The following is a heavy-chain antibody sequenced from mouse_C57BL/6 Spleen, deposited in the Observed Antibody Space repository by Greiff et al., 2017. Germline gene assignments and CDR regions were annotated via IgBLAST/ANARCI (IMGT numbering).Heavy chain of an antibody. D-gene: IGHD1-1*01. V-gene: IGHV1-75*01. CDR2: IFPGSGST. CDR3: ARALRFDY. CDR1: GYTFTDYY. Sequence: QVQLQQSGPELVKPGASVKISCKASGYTFTDYYINWVKQRPGQGLEWIGWIFPGSGSTYYNEKFKGKATLTVDKSSSTAYMLRSSLASEDSAVYFRARALRFDYWGQGTTLTVSS. J-gene: IGHJ2*01.